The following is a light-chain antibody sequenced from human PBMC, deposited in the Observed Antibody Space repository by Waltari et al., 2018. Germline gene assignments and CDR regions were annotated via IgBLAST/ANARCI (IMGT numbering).Light chain of an antibody. V-gene: IGKV2-28*01. CDR1: KSLLHSNGNNY. CDR3: VQSLPALWT. CDR2: LGS. Sequence: DIVVTPSPLPLPVTPGEQASISCSASKSLLHSNGNNYLDWYLKKPGQSPQLLIYLGSNRASGVPDRFSGSGSGTDFTLKISRVEAEDVGVYYCVQSLPALWTFGQGTKVEIK. J-gene: IGKJ1*01.